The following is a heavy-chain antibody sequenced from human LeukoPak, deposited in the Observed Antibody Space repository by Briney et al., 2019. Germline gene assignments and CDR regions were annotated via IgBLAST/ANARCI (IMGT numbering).Heavy chain of an antibody. D-gene: IGHD6-19*01. CDR3: AKKVAGGSATYGMDV. CDR2: IQQDGSEQ. V-gene: IGHV3-7*02. CDR1: GFTFSSYW. J-gene: IGHJ6*02. Sequence: PGGSLRLSCTASGFTFSSYWMSWVRQAPGKGLEWVANIQQDGSEQYYVDSVKGRFTISKDNSKNTLYLQMNSLRAEDTAVYYCAKKVAGGSATYGMDVWGQGTSVTVSS.